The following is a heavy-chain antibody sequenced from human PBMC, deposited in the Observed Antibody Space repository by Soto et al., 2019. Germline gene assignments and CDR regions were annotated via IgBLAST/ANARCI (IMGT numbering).Heavy chain of an antibody. D-gene: IGHD2-15*01. J-gene: IGHJ6*02. V-gene: IGHV1-69*01. CDR1: GGTFSSYT. CDR2: IIPIFGTA. CDR3: ATKYCSGGNCYRGYYYYSMDV. Sequence: QVQLVQSGAEVKKPGSSVKVSCKASGGTFSSYTVSWVRQAPGQGLEWMGGIIPIFGTADYAQRFQGRVTITADESTSTAYLELTSLRYEDTAIYYCATKYCSGGNCYRGYYYYSMDVWGQGTTFTVSS.